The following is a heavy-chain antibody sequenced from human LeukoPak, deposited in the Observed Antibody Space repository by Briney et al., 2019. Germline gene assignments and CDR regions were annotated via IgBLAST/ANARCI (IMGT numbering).Heavy chain of an antibody. CDR1: GGSISSYY. Sequence: SETLSLTCTVSGGSISSYYWSWIRQPPGKGLEWIGYVYYSGSTNYNPSLKSRVTISVGTSENQFSLKLSSVTAADTAVYYCATDYDFWSGYPSTLGYWGQGSLVTVSS. CDR3: ATDYDFWSGYPSTLGY. CDR2: VYYSGST. V-gene: IGHV4-59*08. J-gene: IGHJ4*02. D-gene: IGHD3-3*01.